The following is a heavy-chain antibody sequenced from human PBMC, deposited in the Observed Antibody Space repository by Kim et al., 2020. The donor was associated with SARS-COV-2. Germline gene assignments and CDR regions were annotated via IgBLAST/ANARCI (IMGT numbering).Heavy chain of an antibody. D-gene: IGHD3-10*01. CDR2: GST. Sequence: GSTYYADYVKGRFTISRDNSKNTLYLQMNSLRAEDTAVYYCAKETGSGFDYWGQGTLVTVSS. V-gene: IGHV3-23*01. CDR3: AKETGSGFDY. J-gene: IGHJ4*02.